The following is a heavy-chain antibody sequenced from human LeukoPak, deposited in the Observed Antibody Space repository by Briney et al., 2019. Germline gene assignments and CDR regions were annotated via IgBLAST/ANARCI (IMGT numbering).Heavy chain of an antibody. J-gene: IGHJ6*02. CDR2: IIPIFGTG. CDR3: ARDGFTYYDSSGSRVYGMDV. Sequence: SVKVSCKASGGTFSNYAISWVRQAPGQGLEWMGGIIPIFGTGNYAQKFQGRVTITADESTSTAYLELSSLRSEDTAVYYCARDGFTYYDSSGSRVYGMDVWGQGTTVTVSS. CDR1: GGTFSNYA. V-gene: IGHV1-69*13. D-gene: IGHD3-22*01.